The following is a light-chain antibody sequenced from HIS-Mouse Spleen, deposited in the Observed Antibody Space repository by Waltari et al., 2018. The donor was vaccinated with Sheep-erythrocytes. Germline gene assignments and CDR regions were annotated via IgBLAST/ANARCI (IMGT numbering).Light chain of an antibody. V-gene: IGLV2-11*01. Sequence: QSALTHPRSVSGSPGQSVTIPCTGTSSDVGGYNYVSWYQQHPGKAPTLMIYDVSKRPSGVPDRFSGSKSGNTASLTISGLQAEDEADYYCCSYAGSYNHVFATGTKVTVL. J-gene: IGLJ1*01. CDR1: SSDVGGYNY. CDR2: DVS. CDR3: CSYAGSYNHV.